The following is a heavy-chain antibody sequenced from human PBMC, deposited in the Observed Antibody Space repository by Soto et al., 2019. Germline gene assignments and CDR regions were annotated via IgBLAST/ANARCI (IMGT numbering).Heavy chain of an antibody. CDR3: ARLHIVGAGFDY. D-gene: IGHD1-26*01. V-gene: IGHV4-4*02. CDR2: IYHSGST. J-gene: IGHJ4*02. Sequence: LRETLSLTCAVSGGSISSSNWWSWVRQPPGKGLEWIGEIYHSGSTNYNPSLKSRVTISVDKSKNQFSLKLSSVTAADTAVYYCARLHIVGAGFDYWGQGTLVTVSS. CDR1: GGSISSSNW.